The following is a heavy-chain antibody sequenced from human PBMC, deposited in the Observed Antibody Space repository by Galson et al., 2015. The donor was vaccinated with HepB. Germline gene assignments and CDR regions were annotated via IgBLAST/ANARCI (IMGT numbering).Heavy chain of an antibody. CDR3: AREPRLEQQHWGCC. CDR1: GFTFSSYS. V-gene: IGHV3-21*06. J-gene: IGHJ4*02. Sequence: SLRLSCAASGFTFSSYSMNWVRQAPGKGLEWVSSISSSSSYIYYADSVKGRFTISRDNAKNSLYLQMNSLRAEDTAVYFCAREPRLEQQHWGCCWGQGTLVTVSS. D-gene: IGHD6-13*01. CDR2: ISSSSSYI.